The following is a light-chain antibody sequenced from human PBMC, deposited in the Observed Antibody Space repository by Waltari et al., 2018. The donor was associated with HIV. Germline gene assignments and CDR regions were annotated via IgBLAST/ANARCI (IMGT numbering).Light chain of an antibody. J-gene: IGLJ2*01. Sequence: QSALTQSASVSGSPGPSITISCTGPSSDVGSSNLVSWYQQHPGKAPKLMIYEGSKRPSGVSNRFSGSKSGNTASLTISGLQAEDEADYYCCSYAGSSTFVVFGGGTKLTVL. V-gene: IGLV2-23*03. CDR3: CSYAGSSTFVV. CDR2: EGS. CDR1: SSDVGSSNL.